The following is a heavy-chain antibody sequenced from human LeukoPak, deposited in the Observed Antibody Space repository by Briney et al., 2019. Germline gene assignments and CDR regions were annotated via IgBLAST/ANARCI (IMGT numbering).Heavy chain of an antibody. CDR1: GFTFSDHY. D-gene: IGHD3-10*01. CDR2: IYNGGDTI. J-gene: IGHJ5*02. V-gene: IGHV3-11*01. CDR3: AKDGLYNWFDP. Sequence: GGSLRLSCATSGFTFSDHYMTWIRQAPGKGLETVSYIYNGGDTIYYADSVRGRFTISRDNAESSLYLQMNSLRAEDTAVYYCAKDGLYNWFDPWGQGTLVTVSS.